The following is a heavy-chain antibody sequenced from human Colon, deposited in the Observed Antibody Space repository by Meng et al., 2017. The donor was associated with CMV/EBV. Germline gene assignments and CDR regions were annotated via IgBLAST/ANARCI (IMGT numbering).Heavy chain of an antibody. Sequence: GGSLRLSCEVSGFTFSSYGMHWVRQAPGKGLEWLTFIRHDGGMKYLADSVKGRFTISRDNSKNTLHLQMNSLRAEDTAVYYCAKSLVDTAMDLDEWGQETLVTVSS. CDR3: AKSLVDTAMDLDE. CDR2: IRHDGGMK. D-gene: IGHD5-18*01. CDR1: GFTFSSYG. V-gene: IGHV3-30*02. J-gene: IGHJ4*02.